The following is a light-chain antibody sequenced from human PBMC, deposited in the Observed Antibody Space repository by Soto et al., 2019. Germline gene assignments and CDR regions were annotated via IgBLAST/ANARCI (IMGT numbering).Light chain of an antibody. J-gene: IGLJ1*01. Sequence: QSVLTQPPSASGTPGQRVTISCSGSSSNIGSNYVYWYHQLPGTAPKLVIYRNNQRPSGVPDRISGSKSGTSASLAISGLRSEDEADYYCCSYAGSHTKYVFGTGTKLTVL. CDR3: CSYAGSHTKYV. V-gene: IGLV1-47*01. CDR2: RNN. CDR1: SSNIGSNY.